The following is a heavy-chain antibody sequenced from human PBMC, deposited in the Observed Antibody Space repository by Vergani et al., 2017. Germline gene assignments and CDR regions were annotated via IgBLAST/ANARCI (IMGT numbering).Heavy chain of an antibody. CDR3: ASSWSIAARLVCFDP. D-gene: IGHD6-6*01. CDR1: GGTFSSYA. J-gene: IGHJ5*02. CDR2: IIPIFGTA. V-gene: IGHV1-69*12. Sequence: QFQLVQSGAEVKKPGSSVKVSCKASGGTFSSYAISWVRQAPGQGLEWMGGIIPIFGTANYAQKFQGRVTITADESTSTAYMGLSSLRSEDTAVYYCASSWSIAARLVCFDPWGQGTLVTVSS.